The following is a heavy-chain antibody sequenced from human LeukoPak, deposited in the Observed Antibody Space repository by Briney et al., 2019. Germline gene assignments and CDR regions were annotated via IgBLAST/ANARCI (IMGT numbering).Heavy chain of an antibody. D-gene: IGHD2-15*01. V-gene: IGHV1-18*01. Sequence: ASVKVSCKASGYTFTSYGISWARQAPGQGLEWMGWISAYNGNTNYAQKLQGRVTMTTDTSTSTAYMELRSLRSDDTAVYYCARGYCSGGSCYSGYWGQGTLVTVSS. CDR3: ARGYCSGGSCYSGY. CDR2: ISAYNGNT. J-gene: IGHJ4*02. CDR1: GYTFTSYG.